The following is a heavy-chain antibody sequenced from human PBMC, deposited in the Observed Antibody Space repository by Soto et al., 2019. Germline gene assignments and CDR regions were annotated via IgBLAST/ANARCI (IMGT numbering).Heavy chain of an antibody. D-gene: IGHD5-12*01. CDR1: GCTFSNAW. V-gene: IGHV3-15*01. CDR3: TQDPIVATIWMEERDYYYSRMDV. CDR2: MKSKRNGGKT. J-gene: IGHJ6*04. Sequence: PGGSRRLSCAASGCTFSNAWRSWVRQAQGKGVEWVGRMKSKRNGGKTYYAAPAKGRATISRDDSTNTLYLQMNSLKTADTAVYYCTQDPIVATIWMEERDYYYSRMDVWAKGTTATVS.